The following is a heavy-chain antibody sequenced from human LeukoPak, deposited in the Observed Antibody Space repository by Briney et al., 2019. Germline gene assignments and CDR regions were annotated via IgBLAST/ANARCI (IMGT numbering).Heavy chain of an antibody. D-gene: IGHD1-14*01. CDR2: INGRGGST. Sequence: PGGSLRLSCAASGFTFSNYAMSWVRQAPGKGLEWVSSINGRGGSTYYADSVKGRFTISRDNSKNTLYLQMNSLRAEDTAVYYCANLPANDAFDIWGQGTMVTVSS. CDR3: ANLPANDAFDI. CDR1: GFTFSNYA. V-gene: IGHV3-23*01. J-gene: IGHJ3*02.